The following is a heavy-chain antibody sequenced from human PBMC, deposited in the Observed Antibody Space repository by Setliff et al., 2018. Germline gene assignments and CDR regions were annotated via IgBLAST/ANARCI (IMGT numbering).Heavy chain of an antibody. Sequence: SETLSLTCAVYGGSFNVYFWSWIRQPPGKGLEWIGEISHSGSTNYNPSLKSRVTMSVDKSKNQFSLKVSSVTAADTAVYYCARQAHDLKGGTTLFYWFDPWGQGTLVTVSS. J-gene: IGHJ5*02. CDR1: GGSFNVYF. D-gene: IGHD1-26*01. CDR3: ARQAHDLKGGTTLFYWFDP. V-gene: IGHV4-34*01. CDR2: ISHSGST.